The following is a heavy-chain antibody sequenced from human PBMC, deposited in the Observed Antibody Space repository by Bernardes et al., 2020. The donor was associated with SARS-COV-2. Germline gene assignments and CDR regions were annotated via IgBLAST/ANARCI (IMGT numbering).Heavy chain of an antibody. CDR2: ISSSSSTI. D-gene: IGHD4-17*01. V-gene: IGHV3-48*01. J-gene: IGHJ4*02. CDR1: GFTLTNYN. Sequence: GGSLRLSCAASGFTLTNYNMNWVRQAPGKRLEWVSYISSSSSTIYYADSVKGRFTISRDNAKNSLYLQMNSLRAEDTAVYYCARKLPTVTTNYWGKGSLVIVSS. CDR3: ARKLPTVTTNY.